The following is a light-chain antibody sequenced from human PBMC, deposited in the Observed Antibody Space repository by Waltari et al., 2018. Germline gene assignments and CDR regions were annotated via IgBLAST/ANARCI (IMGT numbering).Light chain of an antibody. CDR3: WVYRGSGIWV. V-gene: IGLV8-61*01. CDR2: KSN. CDR1: SGSLSTTSS. J-gene: IGLJ3*02. Sequence: TVVTQEPSLSVYPGGTLTLTCTLSSGSLSTTSSVSRYQQTPGQPPRTLMYKSNMRSVGVPERLSGSRLVNKAARSITGAQGEDEADCYWWVYRGSGIWVFGGGTRLTVL.